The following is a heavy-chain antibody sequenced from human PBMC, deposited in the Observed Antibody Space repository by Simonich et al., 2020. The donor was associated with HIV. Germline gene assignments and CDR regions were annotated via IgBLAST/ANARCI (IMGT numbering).Heavy chain of an antibody. V-gene: IGHV1-2*06. CDR3: ATLGQDY. CDR2: INPNSGGT. Sequence: QVQLVQSGAEVKKPGASVKVSCKASGYTFTGYYMHWGRQGPGQGLEWMGRINPNSGGTNYATKFQGRVTITADTSTDTAYMEVSSLRSEDTAVYYCATLGQDYWGQGTLVTVSS. J-gene: IGHJ4*02. D-gene: IGHD7-27*01. CDR1: GYTFTGYY.